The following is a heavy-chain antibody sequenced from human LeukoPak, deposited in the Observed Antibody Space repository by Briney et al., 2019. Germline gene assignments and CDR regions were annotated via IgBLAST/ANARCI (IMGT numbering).Heavy chain of an antibody. Sequence: GGSLSLFCAASGFTFSSYTMNWVRQAPGKGLEYVSSISSTSSHIYYADSVKGRFTISRDNAKNSLYLQMNSLRAEDTAVYYCARHMYYASGSYVGRDSWGQGTLVTVSS. D-gene: IGHD3-10*01. CDR3: ARHMYYASGSYVGRDS. J-gene: IGHJ5*02. CDR2: ISSTSSHI. V-gene: IGHV3-21*01. CDR1: GFTFSSYT.